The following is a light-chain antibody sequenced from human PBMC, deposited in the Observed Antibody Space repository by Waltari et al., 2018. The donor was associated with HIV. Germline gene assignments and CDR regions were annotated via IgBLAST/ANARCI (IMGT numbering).Light chain of an antibody. Sequence: SYELTQPPSVSVSPGQTARITCSGDELPKKYAYWYQQKSGLAPVLVIYEDSKRPSVIPERFSGSSSGTMATLTISGAQVEYEADYYCYSTDSSGNHVVFGGGTKLTVL. J-gene: IGLJ2*01. CDR1: ELPKKY. CDR2: EDS. CDR3: YSTDSSGNHVV. V-gene: IGLV3-10*01.